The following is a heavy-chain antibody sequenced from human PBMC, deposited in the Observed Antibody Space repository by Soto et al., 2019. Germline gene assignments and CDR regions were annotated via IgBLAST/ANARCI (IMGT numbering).Heavy chain of an antibody. CDR2: MNPNSGNT. Sequence: ASVKVSCKASGYTFTSYDINWVRQATGQGLEWMGWMNPNSGNTGYAQKLQGIVTITRNTSISTAYMELSSLGSEDTAVYYCARVRHRGYSYGKQLNWFDPWGQGTLVTVSS. CDR1: GYTFTSYD. CDR3: ARVRHRGYSYGKQLNWFDP. D-gene: IGHD5-18*01. J-gene: IGHJ5*02. V-gene: IGHV1-8*01.